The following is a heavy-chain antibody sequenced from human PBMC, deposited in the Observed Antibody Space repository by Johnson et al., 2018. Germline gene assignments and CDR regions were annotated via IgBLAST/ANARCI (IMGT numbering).Heavy chain of an antibody. CDR1: GFTVSSNY. J-gene: IGHJ3*02. CDR3: ARGVATISWGAFDI. Sequence: VQLVQSGGGLIQPGGSLRLSCAASGFTVSSNYMSWVRQAPGKGLEWVSVIYSGGSTYYADSVKGRFTISRDNSKNTLYLQMNSPRAEDTAVYYCARGVATISWGAFDIWGQGTMVTVSS. CDR2: IYSGGST. D-gene: IGHD5-24*01. V-gene: IGHV3-53*01.